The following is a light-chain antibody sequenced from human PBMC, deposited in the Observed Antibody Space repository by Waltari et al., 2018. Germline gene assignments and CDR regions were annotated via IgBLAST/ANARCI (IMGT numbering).Light chain of an antibody. CDR3: QHYLRLPAT. CDR1: QSVSRS. Sequence: EIVLTQSPGTLSLLPGERATLSCRASQSVSRSLAWYQQKPGQAPRLLIYGSSSRATGIPDRFIGSGSGTDFSLTINRLEPEDFAVYYCQHYLRLPATFGQGTKVDIK. V-gene: IGKV3-20*01. CDR2: GSS. J-gene: IGKJ1*01.